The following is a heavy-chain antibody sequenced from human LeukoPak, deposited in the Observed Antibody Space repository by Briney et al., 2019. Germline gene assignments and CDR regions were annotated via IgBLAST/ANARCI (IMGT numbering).Heavy chain of an antibody. CDR3: ARAFYYDSSGYYGYDY. CDR1: GGSISSYY. CDR2: IYYSGST. Sequence: SETLSLTCTVSGGSISSYYWSLIRQPPGQGLELIGYIYYSGSTNYNPSLKSRVTISVDTSKNQFSLKLSSVTAADTAVYYCARAFYYDSSGYYGYDYWGQGTLVTVSS. J-gene: IGHJ4*02. D-gene: IGHD3-22*01. V-gene: IGHV4-59*01.